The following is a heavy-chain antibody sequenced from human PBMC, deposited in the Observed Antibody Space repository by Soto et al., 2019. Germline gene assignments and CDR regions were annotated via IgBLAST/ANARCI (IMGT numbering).Heavy chain of an antibody. D-gene: IGHD3-22*01. J-gene: IGHJ5*02. CDR2: IYYSGST. CDR3: ARVGLDYDSSGFT. Sequence: QVQLQESGPGLVKPSQTLSLTCTVSGGSISSGDYYWSWIRQPPGKGLEWIGYIYYSGSTYYNPSPKSRVTTSVDTSKTQFSLKLSSVTAADTAVYYCARVGLDYDSSGFTWGQGTLVTVSS. CDR1: GGSISSGDYY. V-gene: IGHV4-30-4*01.